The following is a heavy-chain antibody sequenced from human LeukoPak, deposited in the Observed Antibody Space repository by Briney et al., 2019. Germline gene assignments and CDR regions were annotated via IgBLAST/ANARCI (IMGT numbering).Heavy chain of an antibody. CDR1: GFTFSSYA. Sequence: PGGSLGLSGAASGFTFSSYAMSWVRQAPGKGLEWVSAISGSGGSTYYADSVKGRFTISRDNSKNTLYLQMNSLRAEDTAVYYCAKDASYGSGSIEYFQHWGQGTLVTVSS. V-gene: IGHV3-23*01. J-gene: IGHJ1*01. CDR3: AKDASYGSGSIEYFQH. D-gene: IGHD3-10*01. CDR2: ISGSGGST.